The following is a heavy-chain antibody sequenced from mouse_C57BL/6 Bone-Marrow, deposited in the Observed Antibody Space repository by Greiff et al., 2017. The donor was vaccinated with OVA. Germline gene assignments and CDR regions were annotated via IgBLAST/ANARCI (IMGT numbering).Heavy chain of an antibody. CDR2: ISSGSSTI. V-gene: IGHV5-17*01. CDR1: GFTFSDYG. D-gene: IGHD1-1*01. J-gene: IGHJ3*01. CDR3: ARDYATCYAY. Sequence: VQLMESGGGLVKPGGSLKLSCAASGFTFSDYGMHWVRQAPEKWLEWVAYISSGSSTIYYADTVKGRFTISRDNAKNTLFLQMTSLRSEDTAMYYCARDYATCYAYGDQGTLITVSA.